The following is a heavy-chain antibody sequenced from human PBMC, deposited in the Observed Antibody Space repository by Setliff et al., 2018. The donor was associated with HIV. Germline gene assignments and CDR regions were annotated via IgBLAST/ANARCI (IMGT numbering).Heavy chain of an antibody. V-gene: IGHV4-39*01. Sequence: SETLSLTCAVSGVSISSSRYFWGWIRRPPGTGLDWIGSIYFSGSTYYNPSLESRVTISMDTSKNQFSLKLTSVTAADTAVYYCARHPRHYNILTGYRYYYMDVWGKGTTVTVSS. CDR1: GVSISSSRYF. CDR3: ARHPRHYNILTGYRYYYMDV. D-gene: IGHD3-9*01. J-gene: IGHJ6*03. CDR2: IYFSGST.